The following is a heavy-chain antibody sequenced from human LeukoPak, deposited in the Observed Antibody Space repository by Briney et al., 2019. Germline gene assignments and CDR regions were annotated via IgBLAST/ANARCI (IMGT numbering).Heavy chain of an antibody. CDR2: IYYSGST. D-gene: IGHD3-22*01. V-gene: IGHV4-30-4*01. Sequence: NPSETLSLTCTVSGDSISGSYWSWIRQPPGKGLEWIGYIYYSGSTYYNPSLKSRVNISVDTSKNQFSLKLSSVTAADTAAYYCARAVDSSGYHYWYFDLWGRGTLVTVSS. CDR1: GDSISGSY. CDR3: ARAVDSSGYHYWYFDL. J-gene: IGHJ2*01.